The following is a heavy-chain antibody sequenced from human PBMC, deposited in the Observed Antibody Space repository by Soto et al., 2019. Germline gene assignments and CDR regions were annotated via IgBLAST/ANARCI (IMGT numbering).Heavy chain of an antibody. Sequence: GGSLRLSCAASGFTFSSYAMSWVRQAPGKGLEWVSGISGSGGSTYYADSVKGRFTISRDNSKNTMYLQMNSLRAEDTAVYYCAKPDCSGGSCPFDIWGQGTMVTVSS. D-gene: IGHD2-15*01. J-gene: IGHJ3*02. V-gene: IGHV3-23*01. CDR3: AKPDCSGGSCPFDI. CDR2: ISGSGGST. CDR1: GFTFSSYA.